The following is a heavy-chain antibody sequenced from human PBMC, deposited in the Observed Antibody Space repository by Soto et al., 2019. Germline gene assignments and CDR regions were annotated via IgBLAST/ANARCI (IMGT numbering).Heavy chain of an antibody. CDR1: GYTFTGYY. CDR2: INPNSGGT. Sequence: GASVKVSCKASGYTFTGYYMHWVRQAPGQGLEWMGWINPNSGGTNYAQKFQGWVTMTRDTSISTAYMGLSRLRSDDTAVYYCARANYDILTGYSVPSYYYYYGMDVWGQGTTVTVSS. V-gene: IGHV1-2*04. D-gene: IGHD3-9*01. J-gene: IGHJ6*02. CDR3: ARANYDILTGYSVPSYYYYYGMDV.